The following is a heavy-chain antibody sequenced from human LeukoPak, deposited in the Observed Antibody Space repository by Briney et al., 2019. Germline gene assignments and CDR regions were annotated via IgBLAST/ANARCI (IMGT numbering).Heavy chain of an antibody. V-gene: IGHV4-59*01. J-gene: IGHJ3*02. D-gene: IGHD1-1*01. CDR2: IYYSGST. Sequence: PSETLSLTCTVSGCSISSYYWSWIRQPPGKGLEWIGYIYYSGSTNYNPSLKSRVTISVDTSKNQFSLKLSSVTAADTAVYYCARHSRYNWNDDAFDIWGQGTMVTVSS. CDR3: ARHSRYNWNDDAFDI. CDR1: GCSISSYY.